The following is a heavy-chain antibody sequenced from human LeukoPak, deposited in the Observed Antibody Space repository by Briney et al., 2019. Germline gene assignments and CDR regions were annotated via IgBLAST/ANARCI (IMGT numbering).Heavy chain of an antibody. D-gene: IGHD6-25*01. V-gene: IGHV3-21*01. J-gene: IGHJ4*02. CDR2: ISSSSSYI. CDR1: GFTFSSYS. Sequence: GGSLRLSCAASGFTFSSYSMNWVRQAPGKGLEWVSSISSSSSYIYYADSAKGRFTISRDNAKNSLYLQMNSLRAEDTAVYYCARDASASWDYFDYWGQGTLVTVSS. CDR3: ARDASASWDYFDY.